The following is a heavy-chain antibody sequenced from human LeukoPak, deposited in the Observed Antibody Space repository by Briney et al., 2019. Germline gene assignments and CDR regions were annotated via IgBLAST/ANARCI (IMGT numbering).Heavy chain of an antibody. V-gene: IGHV3-48*01. J-gene: IGHJ4*02. CDR2: IYRDSSMI. D-gene: IGHD3-10*01. CDR3: ARYGSGSNYRDPFDS. CDR1: GFNFDEYA. Sequence: GGSLRLSCVASGFNFDEYAMTWVRQAPGKGLEWISCIYRDSSMIHYADSVRGRFTVSRDNAKNSVYLQMNSLRAEDTAVYFCARYGSGSNYRDPFDSWGQGTLVTVSS.